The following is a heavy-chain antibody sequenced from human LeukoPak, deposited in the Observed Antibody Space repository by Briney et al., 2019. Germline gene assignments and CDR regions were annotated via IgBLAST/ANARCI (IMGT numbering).Heavy chain of an antibody. Sequence: GGSLRLSCAASGFTFSNYWMHWVRQAPGKGLAWVSRIKSDGSSTNYADSVKGRFTISRDNAKNTLHLQMNSLRAEDTAVYYCARDRGSDDWFDPWGQGTLVTVSS. D-gene: IGHD6-25*01. CDR3: ARDRGSDDWFDP. CDR2: IKSDGSST. J-gene: IGHJ5*02. CDR1: GFTFSNYW. V-gene: IGHV3-74*01.